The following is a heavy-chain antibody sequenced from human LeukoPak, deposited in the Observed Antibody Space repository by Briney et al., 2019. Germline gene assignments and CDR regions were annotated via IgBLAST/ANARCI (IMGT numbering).Heavy chain of an antibody. Sequence: PGGSLRLSCAGSGITFSTYWMHWVRQAPGKGLVWVSRINSEGSTISYADCVKGRFTISRDNAKNTLFLQMNSLRAEDTAVYYCARISSDSISYYDHWGQGTLVTVSS. CDR1: GITFSTYW. V-gene: IGHV3-74*01. CDR2: INSEGSTI. J-gene: IGHJ4*02. CDR3: ARISSDSISYYDH. D-gene: IGHD3-22*01.